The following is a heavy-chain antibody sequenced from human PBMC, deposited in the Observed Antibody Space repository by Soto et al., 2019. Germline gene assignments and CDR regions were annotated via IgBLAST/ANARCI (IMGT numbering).Heavy chain of an antibody. D-gene: IGHD6-19*01. V-gene: IGHV4-61*08. Sequence: XVTLSLTCTVSGAALSGGGYLYTWVRQPPGKGLEWLGYIYYSGGTNYNPSLKSRVTISLDKSKSQFSLRLISVTAADTAVYYCTREQSDDNYFDPWGQGTLVTVSS. J-gene: IGHJ5*02. CDR3: TREQSDDNYFDP. CDR1: GAALSGGGYL. CDR2: IYYSGGT.